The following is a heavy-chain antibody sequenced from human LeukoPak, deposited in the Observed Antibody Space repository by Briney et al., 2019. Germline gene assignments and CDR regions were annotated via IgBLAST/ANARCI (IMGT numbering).Heavy chain of an antibody. J-gene: IGHJ3*02. D-gene: IGHD6-13*01. CDR3: ARGHIAAAGSSFDI. CDR2: IYYSGST. V-gene: IGHV4-39*07. Sequence: PSETLSLTCTVSGGSISSSSYYWGWIRQPPGKGLEWNGSIYYSGSTYYNPSLKSRVTISVDTSKNQFSLKLSSVTAADTAVYYCARGHIAAAGSSFDIWGQGTMVTVSS. CDR1: GGSISSSSYY.